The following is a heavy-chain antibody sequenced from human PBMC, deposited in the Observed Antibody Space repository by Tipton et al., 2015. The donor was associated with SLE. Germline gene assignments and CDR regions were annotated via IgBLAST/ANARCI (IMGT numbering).Heavy chain of an antibody. CDR3: ARGLLTWRGAIVGVDV. J-gene: IGHJ6*02. CDR1: GGSISSNY. Sequence: TLSLTCSVSGGSISSNYWIWIRQPPGKGLEWIGYISDGGGTNHNPSLKSRVTMSVDTAKNQFSLKLTSVTAGDTAVYYCARGLLTWRGAIVGVDVWGQGTTVNVSS. CDR2: ISDGGGT. D-gene: IGHD2-21*02. V-gene: IGHV4-59*08.